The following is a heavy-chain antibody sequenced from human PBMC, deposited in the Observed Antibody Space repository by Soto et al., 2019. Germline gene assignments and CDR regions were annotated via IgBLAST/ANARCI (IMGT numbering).Heavy chain of an antibody. J-gene: IGHJ4*02. Sequence: GGSLRLSCAASGFTFSSYSMNWVRQAPGKGLEWVSYISSSSSTIYYADSVKGRFTISRDNAKNSLYLQMNSLRDEDTAVYYCARDGRGSRWYGATFDYWGQGTLVTVSS. V-gene: IGHV3-48*02. CDR1: GFTFSSYS. CDR3: ARDGRGSRWYGATFDY. D-gene: IGHD6-13*01. CDR2: ISSSSSTI.